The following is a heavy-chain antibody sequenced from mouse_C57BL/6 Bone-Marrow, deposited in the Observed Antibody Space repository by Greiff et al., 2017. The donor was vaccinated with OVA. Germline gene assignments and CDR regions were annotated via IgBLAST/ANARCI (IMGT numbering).Heavy chain of an antibody. Sequence: VQLQQSGAELARPGASVKMSCKASGYTFTSYTMHWVKQRPGQGLEWIGYINPSSGYTKYNQKFKDKATLTADKSSSTAYMQLISLTSEDSAVYYCAREDGNWFAYWGQGTLVTVSA. D-gene: IGHD2-1*01. J-gene: IGHJ3*01. V-gene: IGHV1-4*01. CDR3: AREDGNWFAY. CDR1: GYTFTSYT. CDR2: INPSSGYT.